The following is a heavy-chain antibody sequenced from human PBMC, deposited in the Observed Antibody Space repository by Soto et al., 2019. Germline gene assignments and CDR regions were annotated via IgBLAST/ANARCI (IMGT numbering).Heavy chain of an antibody. CDR3: ARETTGKAFDI. J-gene: IGHJ3*02. CDR1: GFTFSSYG. V-gene: IGHV3-33*01. CDR2: IWYDGSNK. Sequence: GGSLRLSCAASGFTFSSYGMHWVRQAPGKGLEWVAVIWYDGSNKYYADSVKGRFTISRDNSKNTLYLQMNSLRAEYTAVYYCARETTGKAFDIWGQGTMVTVSS.